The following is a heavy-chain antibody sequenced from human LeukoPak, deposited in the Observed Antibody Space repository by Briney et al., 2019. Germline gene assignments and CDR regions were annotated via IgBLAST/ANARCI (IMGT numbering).Heavy chain of an antibody. J-gene: IGHJ4*02. CDR1: GGSISSGSYY. V-gene: IGHV4-61*02. D-gene: IGHD3-10*01. Sequence: SETLSLTCTVSGGSISSGSYYWSWIRQPAGKGLEWIGRIYTSGSTNYNPSLKSRVTISVDTSKNQFSLKLSSVTAADTAVYYCARLYGSGSYYFDYWGQGTLVTVSS. CDR2: IYTSGST. CDR3: ARLYGSGSYYFDY.